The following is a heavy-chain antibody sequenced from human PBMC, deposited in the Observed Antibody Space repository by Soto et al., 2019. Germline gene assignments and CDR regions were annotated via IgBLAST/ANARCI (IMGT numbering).Heavy chain of an antibody. V-gene: IGHV3-9*01. J-gene: IGHJ2*01. D-gene: IGHD1-7*01. Sequence: EVQLVESGGGLVQPGRSLRLSCAASGFTFDDYAMHWVRQAPGKGLEWVSGISWNSGSIGYADSVKGRFTISRDNAKNSLYLQMNSLRAEDTALYYCAKDIRGPRNYDYYWYFDLWGRGTLVTVSS. CDR1: GFTFDDYA. CDR3: AKDIRGPRNYDYYWYFDL. CDR2: ISWNSGSI.